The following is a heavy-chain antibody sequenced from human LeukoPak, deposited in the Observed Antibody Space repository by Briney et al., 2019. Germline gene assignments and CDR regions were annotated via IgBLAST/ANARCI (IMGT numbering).Heavy chain of an antibody. CDR1: GGSISSSSYY. CDR2: IFYSGST. CDR3: ARQFYYDSGGSHY. D-gene: IGHD3-22*01. J-gene: IGHJ4*02. V-gene: IGHV4-39*01. Sequence: SETLSPTCTVSGGSISSSSYYWGWIRQPPGKGLEWIGSIFYSGSTYYNPSLESRVTISVDTSKNQFSLKLSSVTAADTAVYYCARQFYYDSGGSHYWGQGTLVTVSS.